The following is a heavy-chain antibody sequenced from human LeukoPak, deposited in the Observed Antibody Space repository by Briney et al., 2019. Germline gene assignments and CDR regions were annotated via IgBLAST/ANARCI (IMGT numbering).Heavy chain of an antibody. Sequence: SETLSLTCTVSGYSISSGYYWGWIRQPPGKGLEWIGSIYHSGSTNYNPSLKSRVTISVDTSKDQFSLKLSSVTAADTAVYYCASDYVWGSYRTFDYWGQGTLVTVSS. CDR1: GYSISSGYY. J-gene: IGHJ4*02. CDR3: ASDYVWGSYRTFDY. V-gene: IGHV4-38-2*02. D-gene: IGHD3-16*02. CDR2: IYHSGST.